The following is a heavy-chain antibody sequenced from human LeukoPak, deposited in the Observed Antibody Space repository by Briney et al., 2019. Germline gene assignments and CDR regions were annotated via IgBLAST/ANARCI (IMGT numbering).Heavy chain of an antibody. Sequence: SGGSLRLSCAASGFTFSGFDMNWVRQAPGKGLEWTSSISTSSSHIYYADSVKGRFTISRDNAKNSLYLQMNSLRADDTAVYWCARDYIAYDPLDYWGQGTLVTVSS. CDR2: ISTSSSHI. D-gene: IGHD3-3*01. CDR1: GFTFSGFD. V-gene: IGHV3-21*01. CDR3: ARDYIAYDPLDY. J-gene: IGHJ4*02.